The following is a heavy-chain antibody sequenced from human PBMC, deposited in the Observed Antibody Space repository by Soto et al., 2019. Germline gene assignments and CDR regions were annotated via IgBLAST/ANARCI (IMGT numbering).Heavy chain of an antibody. D-gene: IGHD4-17*01. CDR1: GGTFSSYA. V-gene: IGHV1-69*13. CDR3: AREFLLKLPRVTNLPSGWFVR. Sequence: GSSVKVSCKASGGTFSSYAISWVRQAPGQGLEWMGGIIPIFGTANYAQKFQGRVTITADESTSTAYMELSSLRSEDTAVYYCAREFLLKLPRVTNLPSGWFVRWGQGTLVSASS. CDR2: IIPIFGTA. J-gene: IGHJ5*02.